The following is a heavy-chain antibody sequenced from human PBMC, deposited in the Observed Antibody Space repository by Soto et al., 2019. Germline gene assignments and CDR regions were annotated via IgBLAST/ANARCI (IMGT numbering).Heavy chain of an antibody. CDR2: INNGGVAT. CDR3: ENGGGAVRPDYYLDY. V-gene: IGHV3-23*01. CDR1: GFTFSSYA. Sequence: EVQLLESGGDLVQPGGSLRLSCTASGFTFSSYAMTWVRQAPGKGLEWVSSINNGGVATYYADSVKGRFTISRDNSKNTAYMQMNNLSDQGSAVYDWENGGGAVRPDYYLDYWGQGTLLTVSS. J-gene: IGHJ4*02. D-gene: IGHD6-6*01.